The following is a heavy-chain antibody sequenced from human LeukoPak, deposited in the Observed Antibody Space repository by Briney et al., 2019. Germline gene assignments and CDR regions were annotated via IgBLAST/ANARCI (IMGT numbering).Heavy chain of an antibody. CDR2: ISYDGSNK. J-gene: IGHJ4*02. CDR3: ARFKKGGGSNWYVDYFDF. Sequence: GGSLRLSCAASGFTFSSYWMSWVRQAPGKGLEWVAVISYDGSNKYYADSVKGRFTISRDNSKNTLYLQMNSLRAEDTAVYYCARFKKGGGSNWYVDYFDFWGQGTLVTVSS. CDR1: GFTFSSYW. D-gene: IGHD6-13*01. V-gene: IGHV3-30*03.